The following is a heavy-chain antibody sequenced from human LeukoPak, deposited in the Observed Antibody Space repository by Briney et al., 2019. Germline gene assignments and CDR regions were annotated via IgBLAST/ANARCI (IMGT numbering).Heavy chain of an antibody. CDR1: GGSISSGDYY. Sequence: SETLSLTCTVSGGSISSGDYYWSWIRQPPGKGLERIGYIYYSGSTSYNPSLKSRVTISVSTSKNQFSLKLSSVTAADTAVYYCARGPNYVWGSYRYFDYWGQGTLVTVSS. J-gene: IGHJ4*02. V-gene: IGHV4-30-4*01. D-gene: IGHD3-16*02. CDR2: IYYSGST. CDR3: ARGPNYVWGSYRYFDY.